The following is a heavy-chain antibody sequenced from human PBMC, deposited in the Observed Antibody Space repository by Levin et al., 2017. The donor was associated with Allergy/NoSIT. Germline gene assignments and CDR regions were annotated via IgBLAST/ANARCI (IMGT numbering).Heavy chain of an antibody. CDR1: GGSISSGGYY. CDR3: ARGSRSMRRFLAPGWFDP. CDR2: IYYSGST. D-gene: IGHD3-3*01. Sequence: ASETLSLTCTVSGGSISSGGYYWSWIRQHPGKGLEWIGYIYYSGSTYYNPSLKSRVTISVDTSKNQFSLKLSSVTAADTAVYYCARGSRSMRRFLAPGWFDPWGQGTLVTVSS. J-gene: IGHJ5*02. V-gene: IGHV4-31*03.